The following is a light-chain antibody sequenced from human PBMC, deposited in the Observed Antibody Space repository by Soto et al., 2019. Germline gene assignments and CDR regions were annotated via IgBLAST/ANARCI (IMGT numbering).Light chain of an antibody. CDR1: RSVSSN. J-gene: IGKJ1*01. CDR3: QKYNNWPPWT. CDR2: GAS. V-gene: IGKV3-15*01. Sequence: EIVMTQSPATLSVSPGERATLSCRASRSVSSNLAWYQQKPGQAPRLLIYGASTRATGIPARFSGSGSGTEFTLTISSLQSEDFAVYYCQKYNNWPPWTFGQGTKVEIK.